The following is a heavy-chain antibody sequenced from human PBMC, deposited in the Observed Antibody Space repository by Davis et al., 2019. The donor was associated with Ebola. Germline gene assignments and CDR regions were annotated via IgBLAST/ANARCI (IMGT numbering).Heavy chain of an antibody. V-gene: IGHV3-72*01. J-gene: IGHJ4*02. Sequence: GGSLRLSCAASGFPFSVYFMDWVRLTPGKGLEWVGFSRNKENRYSTEYAASVKGRFTISRDDSKNLLYLEMNSLRTEDTAVYYCVTENWYRFESWGQGTLVTVSS. CDR3: VTENWYRFES. CDR2: SRNKENRYST. CDR1: GFPFSVYF. D-gene: IGHD1/OR15-1a*01.